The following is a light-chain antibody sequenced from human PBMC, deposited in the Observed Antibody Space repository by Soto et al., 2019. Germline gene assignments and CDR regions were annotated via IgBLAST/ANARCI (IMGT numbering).Light chain of an antibody. CDR1: QAISSY. J-gene: IGKJ4*01. V-gene: IGKV1-9*01. CDR2: AAS. Sequence: DLQLTQSPSFLSASVGDRVTITCRASQAISSYLAWYQQKPGKAPKLLIYAASTLQSGVPSRFSGSGSGTEFTLTISSLQPEDFATYYCQQVNSHPRTFGGGTKVEIK. CDR3: QQVNSHPRT.